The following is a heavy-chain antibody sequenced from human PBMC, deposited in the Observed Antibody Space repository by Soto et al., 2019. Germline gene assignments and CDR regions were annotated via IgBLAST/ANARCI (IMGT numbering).Heavy chain of an antibody. CDR1: GYTFTSYA. Sequence: QVQLVQAGAEVKKPGASVKVSCKASGYTFTSYAMHWVRQAPGQRLEWMGWINAGNGNTKYSQKFQVRVTITRDTSASTAYMELRSLISEDTXXXYCASGNPRGSYWPGDYWGQGTLVTVX. CDR2: INAGNGNT. J-gene: IGHJ4*02. V-gene: IGHV1-3*01. D-gene: IGHD1-26*01. CDR3: ASGNPRGSYWPGDY.